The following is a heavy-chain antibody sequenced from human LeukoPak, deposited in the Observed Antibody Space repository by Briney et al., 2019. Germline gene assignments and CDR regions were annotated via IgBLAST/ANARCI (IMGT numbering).Heavy chain of an antibody. CDR2: ISWNSGGI. D-gene: IGHD3-10*01. CDR1: GFTFDDYA. J-gene: IGHJ5*02. Sequence: GGSLRLSCAASGFTFDDYAMHWVRQAPGKGLEWVSGISWNSGGIGYADSVKGRFTISRDNSKNTLYLQMNSLRAEDTAVYYCASGSGESWGQGTLVTVSS. CDR3: ASGSGES. V-gene: IGHV3-9*01.